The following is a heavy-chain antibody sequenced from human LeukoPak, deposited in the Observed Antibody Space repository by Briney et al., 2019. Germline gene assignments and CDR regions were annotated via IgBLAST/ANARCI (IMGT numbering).Heavy chain of an antibody. CDR3: AKERSGSLDAFDI. J-gene: IGHJ3*02. CDR2: IYSGGNT. CDR1: GFTFSSNY. Sequence: PGGSLRLSCAASGFTFSSNYMSWVRQAPGKGLEWVSVIYSGGNTYYADSVKGRFTISRDNSKNTLYLQMNSLRAEDTAVYYCAKERSGSLDAFDIWGQGTMVTVSS. D-gene: IGHD1-26*01. V-gene: IGHV3-53*01.